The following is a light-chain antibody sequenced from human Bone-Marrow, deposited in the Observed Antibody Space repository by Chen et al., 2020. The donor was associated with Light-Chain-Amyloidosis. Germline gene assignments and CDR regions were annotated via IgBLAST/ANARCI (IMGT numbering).Light chain of an antibody. V-gene: IGLV3-25*02. CDR2: RDT. Sequence: SYELKQPPAVSVAPGQTARITCSGDDVPPKYAYWDQQKPGQAPVLVIHRDTERPSGISERFSGSSSGTTATLTISGVQAEDEADYHCQSADSSGTYEVLFGGGTKLTVL. J-gene: IGLJ2*01. CDR3: QSADSSGTYEVL. CDR1: DVPPKY.